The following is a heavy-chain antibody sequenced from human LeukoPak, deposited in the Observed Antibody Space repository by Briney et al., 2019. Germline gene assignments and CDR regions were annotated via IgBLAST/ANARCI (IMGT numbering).Heavy chain of an antibody. CDR3: ARDYIGWYFDL. V-gene: IGHV4-59*01. CDR2: IYYSGST. J-gene: IGHJ2*01. CDR1: GGSISSYY. D-gene: IGHD2-2*02. Sequence: PSETLSLTCTVSGGSISSYYWSWIRQPPGKGLEWIGYIYYSGSTNYNPSLKSRVTIPVDTSKNQFSLKLSSVTAADTAVYYCARDYIGWYFDLWGRGTLVTVSS.